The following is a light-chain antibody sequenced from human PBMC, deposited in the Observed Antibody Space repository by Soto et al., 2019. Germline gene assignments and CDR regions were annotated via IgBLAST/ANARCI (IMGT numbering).Light chain of an antibody. CDR3: ASWDDSLSAAV. CDR2: RNS. CDR1: SSNIGSNY. Sequence: QSVVTQTPSASGTPGQRVTISCYGSSSNIGSNYVYWYQQLPGTAPRLLIYRNSERPSGVPDRFSGSKSGTSASLAISGLRSEDEADYYCASWDDSLSAAVFGGGTQLTGL. V-gene: IGLV1-47*01. J-gene: IGLJ7*01.